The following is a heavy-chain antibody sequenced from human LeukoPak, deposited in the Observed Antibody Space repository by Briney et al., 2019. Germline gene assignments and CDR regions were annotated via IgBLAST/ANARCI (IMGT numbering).Heavy chain of an antibody. J-gene: IGHJ4*02. CDR2: MNPRSGSK. CDR1: GYTFTNYD. V-gene: IGHV1-8*01. CDR3: TKGLRADF. Sequence: GAGVKVSFKTSGYTFTNYDVNWVGQGTGQGREWMGWMNPRSGSKVYAQKFQGRVIMTSDNSINTAYMELTSLRSDDTAVYYCTKGLRADFWGQGTPVTVSS.